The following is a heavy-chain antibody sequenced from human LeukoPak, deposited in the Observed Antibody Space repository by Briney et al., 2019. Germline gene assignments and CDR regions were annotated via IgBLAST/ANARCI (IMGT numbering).Heavy chain of an antibody. CDR3: AKCRQLLDLPYGMDV. CDR1: GFTFSSYG. Sequence: GGSLRLSCAASGFTFSSYGMHWVRQAPGKGLEWVAVISYDGSNKYYADSVKGRFTISRDNSKNTLYLQMNSLRAEDTAVYYCAKCRQLLDLPYGMDVWGQGTTVTVSS. CDR2: ISYDGSNK. J-gene: IGHJ6*02. V-gene: IGHV3-30*18. D-gene: IGHD2-2*01.